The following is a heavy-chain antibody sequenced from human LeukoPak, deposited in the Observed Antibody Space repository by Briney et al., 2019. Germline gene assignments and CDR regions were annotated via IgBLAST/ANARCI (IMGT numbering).Heavy chain of an antibody. J-gene: IGHJ6*02. CDR3: ASTTVTTSVYYYYYYGMDV. D-gene: IGHD4-17*01. Sequence: PGRSLRLSCAASGFTFSSYGMHWVRQAPGKGLEWVAVIWYDGSNKYCADSVKGRLTISRDNSKNTLYLQMNSLRAEDTAVYYCASTTVTTSVYYYYYYGMDVWGQGTTVTVSS. V-gene: IGHV3-33*01. CDR1: GFTFSSYG. CDR2: IWYDGSNK.